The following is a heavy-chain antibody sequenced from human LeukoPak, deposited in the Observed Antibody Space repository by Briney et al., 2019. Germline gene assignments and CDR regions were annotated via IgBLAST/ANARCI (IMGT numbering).Heavy chain of an antibody. J-gene: IGHJ6*02. Sequence: SETLSLNCAVYGGSFSGYYWSWIRQPPGKGLEWIGEINHSGSTNYNPSLKSRVTISVDTSKNQFSLKLSSVTAADTAVYYCARGKVGATRVNYYYYGMDVWGQGTTVTVSS. CDR3: ARGKVGATRVNYYYYGMDV. D-gene: IGHD1-26*01. V-gene: IGHV4-34*01. CDR1: GGSFSGYY. CDR2: INHSGST.